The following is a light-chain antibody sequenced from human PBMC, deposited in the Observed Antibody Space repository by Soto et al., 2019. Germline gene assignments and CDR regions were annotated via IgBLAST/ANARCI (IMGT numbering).Light chain of an antibody. CDR3: AAWDDSLSGVV. Sequence: QSVLTQPPSASGTPGQRVTISCSGSSSNIGSYYVYWYQQLAGTAPKLLIYRNNQRPSGVPDRFSGSKSGTSASLAISGLRSEDEADYYCAAWDDSLSGVVFGGGTKVTVL. V-gene: IGLV1-47*01. CDR2: RNN. CDR1: SSNIGSYY. J-gene: IGLJ2*01.